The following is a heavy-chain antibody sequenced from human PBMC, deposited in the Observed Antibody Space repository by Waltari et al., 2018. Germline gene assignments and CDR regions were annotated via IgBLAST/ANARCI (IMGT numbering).Heavy chain of an antibody. Sequence: QLLLQESGPGLVKPSETLSLNCTVSGGSIYNSPSYWAWIRQPPGKGLEWIGSIYHSGFTFAKPSLKSRVTISVDTAKNQFSLNLRSVTAADTAVYYCARPGDDYVWGSYRHWGQGALVTVSS. D-gene: IGHD3-16*02. CDR2: IYHSGFT. CDR3: ARPGDDYVWGSYRH. CDR1: GGSIYNSPSY. V-gene: IGHV4-39*01. J-gene: IGHJ4*02.